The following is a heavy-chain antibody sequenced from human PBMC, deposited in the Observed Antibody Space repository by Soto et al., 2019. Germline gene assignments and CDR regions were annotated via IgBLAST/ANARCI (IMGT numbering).Heavy chain of an antibody. V-gene: IGHV3-21*01. CDR2: ISSSSSYI. D-gene: IGHD2-15*01. CDR3: ERDQGRDRHLHPYYYGMAV. Sequence: PGGSLRLSCAASGFTFSSYSMNWVRQAPGKGLEWVSSISSSSSYIYYADSVKGRFTISRDNAKNSLYLQMNSLRAEDTAVYYCERDQGRDRHLHPYYYGMAVWGKGTTVNVCS. J-gene: IGHJ6*04. CDR1: GFTFSSYS.